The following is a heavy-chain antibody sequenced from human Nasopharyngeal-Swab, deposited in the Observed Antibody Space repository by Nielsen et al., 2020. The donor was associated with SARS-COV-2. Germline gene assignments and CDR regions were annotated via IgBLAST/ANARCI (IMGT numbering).Heavy chain of an antibody. CDR1: GYTFTDYY. D-gene: IGHD1-14*01. CDR3: LRDDGDLPVITGSGPPGGY. Sequence: ASVKVSCKASGYTFTDYYIHWVRQAPGQGLEYMGRINPYSGDTDSAQKFQGRVTVTRDTSINTAYMHLGSLRSDDTAVYYCLRDDGDLPVITGSGPPGGYWGQGTQVTVSS. V-gene: IGHV1-2*06. CDR2: INPYSGDT. J-gene: IGHJ4*02.